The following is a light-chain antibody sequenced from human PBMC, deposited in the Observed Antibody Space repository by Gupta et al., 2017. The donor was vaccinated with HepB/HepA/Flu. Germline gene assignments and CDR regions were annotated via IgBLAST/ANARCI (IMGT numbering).Light chain of an antibody. Sequence: QSALTPPRSVSGSPGQSVTISCTGTSSDVGAYNYVSWYRQHPGKAPKLMIYDVSKRPSGVPDRFSGSKSGNTASLTISGLQAEDEADYYCCSYAGSYTWVFGGGTKLTVL. CDR3: CSYAGSYTWV. CDR2: DVS. CDR1: SSDVGAYNY. V-gene: IGLV2-11*01. J-gene: IGLJ3*02.